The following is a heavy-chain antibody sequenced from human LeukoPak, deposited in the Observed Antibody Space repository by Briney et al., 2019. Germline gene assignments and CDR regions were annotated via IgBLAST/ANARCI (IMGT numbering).Heavy chain of an antibody. V-gene: IGHV3-23*01. CDR2: ISGSGGST. D-gene: IGHD3-9*01. Sequence: GGTLRLSCAASGFTFSSYGMSWVRQAPGKGLEWVSAISGSGGSTYYADSVKGRFTISRDNSKNTLYLQMNSLRAEDTAVYYCAKDQSRYGAIDVWGKGTTVTISS. CDR3: AKDQSRYGAIDV. J-gene: IGHJ6*03. CDR1: GFTFSSYG.